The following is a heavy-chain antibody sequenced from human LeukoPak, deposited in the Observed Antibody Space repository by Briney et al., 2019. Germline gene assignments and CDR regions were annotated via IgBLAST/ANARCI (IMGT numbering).Heavy chain of an antibody. J-gene: IGHJ3*02. CDR3: ARDWGGGGWSGNGYLNAFDI. V-gene: IGHV4-38-2*02. D-gene: IGHD3-3*01. CDR2: IFHSGNT. CDR1: GYSISSGYY. Sequence: SETLSLTCSVSGYSISSGYYWGWIRQPPGKGLEWIGSIFHSGNTYYNLSLKSRVTISVDMSKNQFSLKLSSVTAADTAVYYCARDWGGGGWSGNGYLNAFDIWGQGTMVTVSS.